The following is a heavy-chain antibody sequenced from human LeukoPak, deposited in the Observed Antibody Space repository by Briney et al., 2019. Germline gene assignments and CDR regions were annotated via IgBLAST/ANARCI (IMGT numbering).Heavy chain of an antibody. V-gene: IGHV4-59*01. J-gene: IGHJ4*02. Sequence: SETLSLTCTVSGGSISSYYWSWIRQPPGKGLEWIGYIYYSGSTNYNPSLKSRVTISVDTSKNQFSPKLSSVTTADTAVYYCARGGYSSGWGFADYWGQGTLVTVSS. CDR3: ARGGYSSGWGFADY. CDR1: GGSISSYY. CDR2: IYYSGST. D-gene: IGHD6-19*01.